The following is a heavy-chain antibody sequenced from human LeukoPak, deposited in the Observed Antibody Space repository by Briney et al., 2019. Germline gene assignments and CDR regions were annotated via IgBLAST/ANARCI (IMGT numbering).Heavy chain of an antibody. CDR1: GFTFSSYW. CDR3: STGSGHAFDI. Sequence: PGGSLRLSYAASGFTFSSYWMHWVRQAPGKGLVWVSRINSDGSSTSYADSVKGRFTISRDNAKNTLYLQMNSLRAEDTAVYYCSTGSGHAFDIWGQGTMVTVSS. D-gene: IGHD3-10*01. V-gene: IGHV3-74*01. J-gene: IGHJ3*02. CDR2: INSDGSST.